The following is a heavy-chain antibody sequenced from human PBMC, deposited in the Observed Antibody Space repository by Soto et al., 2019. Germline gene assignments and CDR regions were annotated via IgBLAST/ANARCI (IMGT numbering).Heavy chain of an antibody. CDR1: GYTFTSYG. J-gene: IGHJ6*02. CDR2: ISAYNGNT. Sequence: ASVKASCKASGYTFTSYGISWVRQAPGQGLEWMGWISAYNGNTNYAQKLQGRVTMTTDTSTSTAYMELRSLRSDDTAVYYCASRPSGSYSYYYYGMDVWGQGTTVTVSS. D-gene: IGHD1-26*01. CDR3: ASRPSGSYSYYYYGMDV. V-gene: IGHV1-18*01.